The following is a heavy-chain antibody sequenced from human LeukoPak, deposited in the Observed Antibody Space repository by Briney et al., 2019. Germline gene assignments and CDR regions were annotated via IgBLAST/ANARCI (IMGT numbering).Heavy chain of an antibody. CDR3: AMEVVWIAAASPLDY. J-gene: IGHJ4*02. V-gene: IGHV1-46*01. CDR1: GYTFTSYY. Sequence: GASVKVSCKASGYTFTSYYMHWVRQAPGQGLEWMGIINPSGGSTSYAQKFQGRVTMTRDTSTSTVYMELSSLRSEDTAVYYCAMEVVWIAAASPLDYRGQGTLVTVSS. CDR2: INPSGGST. D-gene: IGHD6-13*01.